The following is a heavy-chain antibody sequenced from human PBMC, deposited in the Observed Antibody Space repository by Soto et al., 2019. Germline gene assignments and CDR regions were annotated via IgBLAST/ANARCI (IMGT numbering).Heavy chain of an antibody. CDR2: IIPIFNIA. CDR3: ARASVPGIYGEDV. J-gene: IGHJ6*02. V-gene: IGHV1-69*09. CDR1: GGTFGNYA. D-gene: IGHD2-2*01. Sequence: QVQLVQSGAEMKKPGSSVKVSCKASGGTFGNYAISWVRQAPGQGLEWMGKIIPIFNIANYAQRFQGRITITADRSPRTDTAYMELSSLTSEDTPLYYCARASVPGIYGEDVWGQGTTVTVSS.